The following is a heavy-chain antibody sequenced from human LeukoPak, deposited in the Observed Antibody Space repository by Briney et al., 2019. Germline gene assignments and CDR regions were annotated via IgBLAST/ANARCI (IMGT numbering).Heavy chain of an antibody. J-gene: IGHJ4*02. V-gene: IGHV3-11*04. CDR1: GFSFRDRY. CDR2: ISPNSDNI. D-gene: IGHD5-12*01. Sequence: GGSLRLSCAATGFSFRDRYMSWIRQAPGKGMEWVAYISPNSDNIHYADSVKGRFTISRDNAKSSLFLQVNSLRAEDTAVYYCVRETGWLFDFWGQGTPVIVSS. CDR3: VRETGWLFDF.